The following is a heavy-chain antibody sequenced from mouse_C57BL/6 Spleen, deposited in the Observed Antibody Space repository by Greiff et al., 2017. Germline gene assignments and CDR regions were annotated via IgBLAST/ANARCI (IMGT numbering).Heavy chain of an antibody. Sequence: VQLKQSGAELARPGASVKLSCKASGYTFTSYGISWVKQRTGQGLEWIGEIYPRSGNTYYNEKFKGKATLTADKSSSTAYMELRSLTSEDSAVYFCARDDYDWYFDVWGTGTTVTVSS. CDR3: ARDDYDWYFDV. CDR1: GYTFTSYG. V-gene: IGHV1-81*01. D-gene: IGHD2-4*01. CDR2: IYPRSGNT. J-gene: IGHJ1*03.